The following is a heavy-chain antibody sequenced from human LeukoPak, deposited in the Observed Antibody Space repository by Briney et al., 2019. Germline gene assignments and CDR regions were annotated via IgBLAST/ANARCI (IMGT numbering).Heavy chain of an antibody. Sequence: AGGSLRLSCAASGFTFDDYAMHWVRQAPGKGLEWVSGISWNSGSIGYADSVKGRLTISRDNAKNSLYLQMNSLRAEDTALYYCAKDQIPQYYDSSGYLFDYLGPRTLVTVSS. J-gene: IGHJ4*02. CDR2: ISWNSGSI. D-gene: IGHD3-22*01. CDR1: GFTFDDYA. CDR3: AKDQIPQYYDSSGYLFDY. V-gene: IGHV3-9*01.